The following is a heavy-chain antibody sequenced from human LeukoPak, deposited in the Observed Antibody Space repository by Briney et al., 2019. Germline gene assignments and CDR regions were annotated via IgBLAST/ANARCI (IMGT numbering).Heavy chain of an antibody. CDR1: GGPLSSSSYF. J-gene: IGHJ3*02. CDR3: ARDPTPEYSSSPDAFDI. Sequence: SGTLSLTFTVSGGPLSSSSYFWGWVPPPPRKGPGGDGGIYYSGSTYYNPSLKSRVTISVDTSKNQFSLKLSSVTAADTAVYYCARDPTPEYSSSPDAFDIWGQGTMVTVSS. CDR2: IYYSGST. D-gene: IGHD6-6*01. V-gene: IGHV4-39*07.